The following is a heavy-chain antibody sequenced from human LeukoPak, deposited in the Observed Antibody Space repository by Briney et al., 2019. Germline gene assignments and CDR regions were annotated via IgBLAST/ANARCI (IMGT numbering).Heavy chain of an antibody. CDR2: INHSGST. V-gene: IGHV4-34*01. J-gene: IGHJ5*02. CDR3: ARSIVVANWFDP. Sequence: SETLSLTCAVYGGSFSGYYWSWIRQPPGKGLEWIGEINHSGSTNYNPSLKSRVTISVDTSKNQFSLKLSSVTAADTAVYYCARSIVVANWFDPWGQGTLVTVSS. CDR1: GGSFSGYY. D-gene: IGHD1-26*01.